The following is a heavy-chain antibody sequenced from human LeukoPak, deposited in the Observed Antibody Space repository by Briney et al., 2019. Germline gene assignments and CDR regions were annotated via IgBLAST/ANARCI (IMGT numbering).Heavy chain of an antibody. V-gene: IGHV3-66*01. CDR2: FYSGDNT. D-gene: IGHD1-1*01. J-gene: IGHJ4*02. CDR1: GFTVSSNY. Sequence: PGGSLRLSCAASGFTVSSNYMSWVRQAPGRGLEWVSVFYSGDNTYYADSVKGRFTISRDSSKNTLFLQMNSLRVEDTAVHFCARGFTLEYWGQGTLVTVSS. CDR3: ARGFTLEY.